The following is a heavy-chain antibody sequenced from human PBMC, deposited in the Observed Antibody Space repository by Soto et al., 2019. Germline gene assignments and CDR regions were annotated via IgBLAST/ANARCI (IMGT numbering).Heavy chain of an antibody. CDR3: ARGRPGRISTIALLDN. CDR2: TWSDESRK. J-gene: IGHJ4*02. D-gene: IGHD2-21*01. CDR1: GFTFSSYG. Sequence: QVQLVESGGGVVQPGRSLRLSCTASGFTFSSYGMHWVRQAPGKGLEWVAITWSDESRKYYGDSVKGRFTISRDNSKNILFLQTESLSVEDTAVYYCARGRPGRISTIALLDNRGQGNLVTESS. V-gene: IGHV3-33*01.